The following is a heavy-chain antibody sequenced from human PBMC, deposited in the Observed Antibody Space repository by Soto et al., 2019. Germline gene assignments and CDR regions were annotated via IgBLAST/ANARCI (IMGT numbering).Heavy chain of an antibody. CDR3: SKDAGGTTPHGPSLGAWYFYYGMDV. J-gene: IGHJ6*02. Sequence: GGSLRLSCEGSGFFFSDYGVHWVRQAPGKGLEWVAVISYDGTNKYYGDSAKGRFTIARDNSRNTLYLEMNSLSEEDTAVYYCSKDAGGTTPHGPSLGAWYFYYGMDVWGPGTTVTVSS. D-gene: IGHD3-16*01. CDR1: GFFFSDYG. V-gene: IGHV3-30*18. CDR2: ISYDGTNK.